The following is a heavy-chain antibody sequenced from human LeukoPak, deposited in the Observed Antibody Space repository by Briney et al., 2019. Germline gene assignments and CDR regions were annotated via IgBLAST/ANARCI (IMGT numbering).Heavy chain of an antibody. J-gene: IGHJ4*02. CDR3: AKEPYSSGWYRAPSYFDY. D-gene: IGHD6-19*01. V-gene: IGHV3-23*01. CDR2: ISGSGGST. CDR1: GFTFSDYY. Sequence: GGSLRLSCAASGFTFSDYYMSWIRQAPGKGLEWVSAISGSGGSTYYADSVKGRFTISRDNSKNTLYLQMNSLRAEDTAVYYCAKEPYSSGWYRAPSYFDYWGQGTLVTVSS.